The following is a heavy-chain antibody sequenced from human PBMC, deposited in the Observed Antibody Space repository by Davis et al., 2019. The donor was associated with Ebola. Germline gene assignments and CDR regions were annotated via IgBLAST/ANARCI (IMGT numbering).Heavy chain of an antibody. CDR2: INPSGGST. CDR1: GYTFTSYG. J-gene: IGHJ6*03. V-gene: IGHV1-46*01. CDR3: AREGVYYMDV. Sequence: ASVKVSCKASGYTFTSYGISWVRQAPGQGLEWMGIINPSGGSTSYAQKFQGRVTMTRDTSTSTVYMELSSLRSEDTAVYYCAREGVYYMDVWGKGTTVTVSS.